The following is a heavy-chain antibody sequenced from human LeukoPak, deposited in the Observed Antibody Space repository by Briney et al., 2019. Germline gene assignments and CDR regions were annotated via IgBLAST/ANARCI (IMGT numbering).Heavy chain of an antibody. Sequence: GASVKVSCKVSGYTLTELSMHWVRQAPGKGLEWMGGFDPEDGETIYAQKVQGRVTMTEDTSTDTAYMELSSLRSEDTAVYYCATLYSSSWYGGYWGRGTLVTVSS. CDR3: ATLYSSSWYGGY. CDR2: FDPEDGET. J-gene: IGHJ4*02. CDR1: GYTLTELS. D-gene: IGHD6-13*01. V-gene: IGHV1-24*01.